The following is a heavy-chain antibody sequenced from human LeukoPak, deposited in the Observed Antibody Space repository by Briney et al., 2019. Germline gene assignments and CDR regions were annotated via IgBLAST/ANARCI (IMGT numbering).Heavy chain of an antibody. CDR2: INPSGGST. J-gene: IGHJ3*02. D-gene: IGHD2-2*01. Sequence: ASVKVSCKASGYTLTSYYMHWVRQAPGHGPEWVGIINPSGGSTSYAQKFQGRVTMTRDTSTSTVYMELSSLRSEDTAVYYCARDLSSTAASYDAFDIWGQGTMVTVSS. CDR3: ARDLSSTAASYDAFDI. V-gene: IGHV1-46*01. CDR1: GYTLTSYY.